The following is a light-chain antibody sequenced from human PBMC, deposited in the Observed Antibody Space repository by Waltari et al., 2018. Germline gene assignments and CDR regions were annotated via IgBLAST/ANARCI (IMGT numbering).Light chain of an antibody. CDR2: GAS. CDR1: QSVSSSY. J-gene: IGKJ1*01. CDR3: QEYDDSPPWT. Sequence: EIVLTQSPGPLSLSPGERATLSCRVSQSVSSSYLAWYQQKPGQAPRLLIYGASSRATGIPDRFSGSGSGTDFTLTISRLEPEDFAVYYCQEYDDSPPWTFGRGTKVEIK. V-gene: IGKV3-20*01.